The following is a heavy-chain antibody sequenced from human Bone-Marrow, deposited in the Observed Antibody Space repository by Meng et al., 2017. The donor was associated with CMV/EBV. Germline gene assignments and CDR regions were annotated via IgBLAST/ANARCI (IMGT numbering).Heavy chain of an antibody. V-gene: IGHV4-4*07. CDR1: VAPIKNYN. D-gene: IGHD3-16*01. J-gene: IGHJ4*02. Sequence: QVQTQESGPGLVEPSETLSLTCIVSVAPIKNYNWNWVWQPAGQGLEWIGLIQVIGHTVYNPSLKSRVTVSLDASKSQFSLTLNSVTAADTATYYCAGSRPGGGACDYWGQGILVTVSS. CDR3: AGSRPGGGACDY. CDR2: IQVIGHT.